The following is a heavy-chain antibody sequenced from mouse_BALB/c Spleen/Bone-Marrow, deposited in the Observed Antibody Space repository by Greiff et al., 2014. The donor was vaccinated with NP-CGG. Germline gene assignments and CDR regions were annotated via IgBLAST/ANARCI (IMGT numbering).Heavy chain of an antibody. J-gene: IGHJ2*01. CDR1: GYTFTSYW. D-gene: IGHD1-1*01. Sequence: LQQPGSELVRPGASVKLSCKASGYTFTSYWMHWVKQRPGQGLEWIGNIYPGSGSTNYDEKFKSKATLTVDTSSSTAYMRLSSLTSEDSAVYYCTRDYDWVPDYWGQGTTLSVSS. CDR2: IYPGSGST. V-gene: IGHV1S22*01. CDR3: TRDYDWVPDY.